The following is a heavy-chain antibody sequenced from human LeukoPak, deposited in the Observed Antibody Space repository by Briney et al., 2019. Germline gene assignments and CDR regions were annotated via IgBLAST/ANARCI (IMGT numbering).Heavy chain of an antibody. CDR3: AKDLSKSVVRGVITTVPVSFDY. V-gene: IGHV3-23*01. D-gene: IGHD3-10*01. CDR2: ISGSGGST. CDR1: GLTSSSYA. Sequence: QPGGSLRLSCAASGLTSSSYAMSWVRQAPGKRVEWVSAISGSGGSTYYADSVKGRFTISRDNSKNTLCLQMNSLRAEDTAGYYCAKDLSKSVVRGVITTVPVSFDYWGQGTLVTVSS. J-gene: IGHJ4*02.